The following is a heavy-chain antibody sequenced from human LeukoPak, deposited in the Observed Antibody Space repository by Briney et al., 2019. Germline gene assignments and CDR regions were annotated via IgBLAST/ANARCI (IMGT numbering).Heavy chain of an antibody. D-gene: IGHD6-19*01. CDR3: ARGLTSGWTNPAWFDP. Sequence: SETLSLTCAVYGGSFSGYYWSWIRQPPGKGLEWIGYIYYSGSTNYNPSLKSRVTISVDTSKNQFSLKLSSVTAADTAVYYCARGLTSGWTNPAWFDPWGQGTLVTVSS. V-gene: IGHV4-59*01. CDR1: GGSFSGYY. CDR2: IYYSGST. J-gene: IGHJ5*02.